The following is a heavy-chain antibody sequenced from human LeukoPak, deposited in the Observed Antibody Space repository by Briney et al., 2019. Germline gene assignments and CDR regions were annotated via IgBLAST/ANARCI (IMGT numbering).Heavy chain of an antibody. V-gene: IGHV5-51*01. CDR3: ARFLYGHYSHYFDY. D-gene: IGHD4-17*01. Sequence: GESLKISSRGSGYTFSNYWIGWVRQMPGKGLEWMGIIYPGDSETRYSPSFRGQVTISADKSISTTYLQWSSLEVSDTAMYFCARFLYGHYSHYFDYWGQGTLVTVSS. CDR1: GYTFSNYW. CDR2: IYPGDSET. J-gene: IGHJ4*02.